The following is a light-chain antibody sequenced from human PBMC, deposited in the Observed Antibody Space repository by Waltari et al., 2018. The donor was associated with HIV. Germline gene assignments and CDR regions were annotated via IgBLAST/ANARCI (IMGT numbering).Light chain of an antibody. J-gene: IGKJ1*01. V-gene: IGKV1-39*01. CDR2: AAS. CDR3: QQSYSTPRT. CDR1: QSINSY. Sequence: PSSLSASVGDRVIITCRASQSINSYLNWYQQKPGKAPKLLIYAASSLQSGVPSRFSGSGSGTDFTLTISSLQIEDFATYYCQQSYSTPRTFGEGTKVEIK.